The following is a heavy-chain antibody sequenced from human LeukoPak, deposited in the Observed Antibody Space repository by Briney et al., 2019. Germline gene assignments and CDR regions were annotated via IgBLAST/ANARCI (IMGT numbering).Heavy chain of an antibody. CDR1: GFTFSDFA. V-gene: IGHV3-23*01. Sequence: PGGSLRLSCAPSGFTFSDFAMFWVRQSPGKGLEWVSSITTSGESTYYADSVKGRFAISRDNSGSTLYLQMNSLRIEDSAVYYCAKRLSRGYYGKLIFDYWGQGALVTVSS. J-gene: IGHJ4*02. CDR2: ITTSGEST. CDR3: AKRLSRGYYGKLIFDY. D-gene: IGHD2-15*01.